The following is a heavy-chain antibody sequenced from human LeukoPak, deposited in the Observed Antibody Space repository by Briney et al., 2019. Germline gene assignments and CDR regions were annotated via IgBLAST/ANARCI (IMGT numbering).Heavy chain of an antibody. Sequence: ASAKVSCKASGFTFTSSAVQWVRQARGQRLEWIGWIVVGSGNTNYAQKFQERVTITRDMSTSTAYMELSSLRSEDTAVYYCAAGYYYYYGMDVWGQGTTVTVSS. CDR3: AAGYYYYYGMDV. CDR2: IVVGSGNT. CDR1: GFTFTSSA. V-gene: IGHV1-58*01. J-gene: IGHJ6*02.